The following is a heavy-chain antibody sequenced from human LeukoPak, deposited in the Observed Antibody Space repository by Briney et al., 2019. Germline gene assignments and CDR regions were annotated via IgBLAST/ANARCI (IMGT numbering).Heavy chain of an antibody. V-gene: IGHV3-9*01. D-gene: IGHD1-1*01. Sequence: GRSLRLSCAASGFTFDDYAMHWVRQAPGKGLEWVSGISWNSGSTVYADPVKGRFTISRDNTKNSLYLQMNSLRAEDTALYYCAKGLQGTTGTTVGDAFDIWGQGTMVTVSS. CDR1: GFTFDDYA. CDR3: AKGLQGTTGTTVGDAFDI. J-gene: IGHJ3*02. CDR2: ISWNSGST.